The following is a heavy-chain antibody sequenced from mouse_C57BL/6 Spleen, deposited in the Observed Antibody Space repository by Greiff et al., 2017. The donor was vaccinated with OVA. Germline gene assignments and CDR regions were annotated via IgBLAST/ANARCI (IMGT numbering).Heavy chain of an antibody. CDR1: GFTFSDYY. J-gene: IGHJ2*01. CDR2: ISNGGGST. CDR3: ARPTVVGGFDY. V-gene: IGHV5-12*01. D-gene: IGHD1-1*01. Sequence: EVQVVESGGGLVQPGGSLKLSCAASGFTFSDYYMYWVRQTPEKRLEWVAYISNGGGSTYYPDTVKGRFTISRDNAKNTLYLQMSRLKSEDTAMYYCARPTVVGGFDYWGQGTTLTVSS.